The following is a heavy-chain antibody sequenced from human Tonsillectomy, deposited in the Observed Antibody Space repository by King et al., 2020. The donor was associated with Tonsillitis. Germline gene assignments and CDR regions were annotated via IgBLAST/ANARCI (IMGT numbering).Heavy chain of an antibody. J-gene: IGHJ4*02. CDR1: GFSLSTSRVG. D-gene: IGHD3-9*01. Sequence: TLKESGPALVKPTQTLTLTCTFSGFSLSTSRVGVGWIRQPPGKAPEWLALIYLDDVGRYNPSLKSMLTNTKETSKNQVVLTVTDMDPVDTATYYCAHSPNFHWSLYFDYWGQGTPVTVSS. CDR2: IYLDDVG. V-gene: IGHV2-5*02. CDR3: AHSPNFHWSLYFDY.